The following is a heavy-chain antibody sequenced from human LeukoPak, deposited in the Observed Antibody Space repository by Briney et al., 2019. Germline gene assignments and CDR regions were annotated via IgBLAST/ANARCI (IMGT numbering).Heavy chain of an antibody. CDR1: GFTFSDYY. V-gene: IGHV3-11*04. CDR3: ARAHSKPESLAEWYFDL. D-gene: IGHD3-3*02. CDR2: ISSSGSTI. Sequence: PGGSLRLSCAASGFTFSDYYMSWIRQAPGKGLEWVSYISSSGSTIYYADSVKGRFTISRDNAKNSLYLQMNSLRAEDTAVYYCARAHSKPESLAEWYFDLWGRGTLVTVSS. J-gene: IGHJ2*01.